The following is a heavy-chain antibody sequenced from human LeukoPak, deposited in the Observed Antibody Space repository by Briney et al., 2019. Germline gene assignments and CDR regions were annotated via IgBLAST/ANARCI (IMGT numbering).Heavy chain of an antibody. CDR1: GGSISSGGYY. Sequence: SETLSLTCTVSGGSISSGGYYWSWIRQHPGKGLEWIGYIYYSGSTYYNPSLKSRVTISLDTSKNQFSLKLSSVTAADTAVFYCARAYGSGLRWFDPWGQGTLVTVSS. CDR2: IYYSGST. J-gene: IGHJ5*02. V-gene: IGHV4-31*03. CDR3: ARAYGSGLRWFDP. D-gene: IGHD3-10*01.